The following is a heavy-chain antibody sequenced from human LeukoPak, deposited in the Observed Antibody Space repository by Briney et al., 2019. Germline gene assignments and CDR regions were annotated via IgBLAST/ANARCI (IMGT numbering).Heavy chain of an antibody. CDR2: ISDIGSI. CDR3: AGHHPRNTVDF. CDR1: GGSISSYY. D-gene: IGHD2/OR15-2a*01. V-gene: IGHV4-59*08. Sequence: SETLSLTCTVSGGSISSYYWSWIRQPPGKGLEWIAYISDIGSINYNPSLKIRVTISLDTPKNQFSLKLSSVTAADTAVYYCAGHHPRNTVDFWGQGTLVTVSS. J-gene: IGHJ4*02.